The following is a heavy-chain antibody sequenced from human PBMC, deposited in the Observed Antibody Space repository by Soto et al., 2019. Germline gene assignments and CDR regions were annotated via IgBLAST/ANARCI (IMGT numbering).Heavy chain of an antibody. V-gene: IGHV3-33*05. D-gene: IGHD3-16*01. CDR3: ARWGTTGGLDV. J-gene: IGHJ1*01. CDR2: TSYDGSNK. Sequence: QVQLVESGGGVVQPGTSLRLSCVGSGFTFRSYVIHWVRQAPGKGLEWVALTSYDGSNKDYGDSVKGRFTISRDNSTNTVDLQVDSLRREDTALYYCARWGTTGGLDVWGQGTLVSVSS. CDR1: GFTFRSYV.